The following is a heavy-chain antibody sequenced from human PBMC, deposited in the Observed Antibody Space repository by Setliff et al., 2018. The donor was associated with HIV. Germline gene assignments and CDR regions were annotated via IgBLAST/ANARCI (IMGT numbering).Heavy chain of an antibody. Sequence: GESLKISCKTSGYPFDYYWIGWVRQMPGKGLEWMGIIYSGDSDATYSPSFKGQVTISLDKSISTAYLQWRSLKASDTAIYYFARAIDFLTEERNWYFDLWGRGTLVTVSS. CDR1: GYPFDYYW. CDR3: ARAIDFLTEERNWYFDL. J-gene: IGHJ2*01. CDR2: IYSGDSDA. V-gene: IGHV5-51*01. D-gene: IGHD3-9*01.